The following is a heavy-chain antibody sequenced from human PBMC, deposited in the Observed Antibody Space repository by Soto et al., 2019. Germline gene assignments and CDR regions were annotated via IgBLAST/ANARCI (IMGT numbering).Heavy chain of an antibody. J-gene: IGHJ4*02. CDR3: AGDRGAVGVFDS. CDR1: GDTFGSYT. V-gene: IGHV1-69*08. D-gene: IGHD6-25*01. CDR2: ILPAHGIA. Sequence: QVQLVQSGAEMRKPGSSVKVSCKASGDTFGSYTLSWLRRAPGLGLEWMARILPAHGIANYAQKFQDKVTITAYMSTQTTYLDIPRLKSDDTAFFFCAGDRGAVGVFDSLGQGTLATVSS.